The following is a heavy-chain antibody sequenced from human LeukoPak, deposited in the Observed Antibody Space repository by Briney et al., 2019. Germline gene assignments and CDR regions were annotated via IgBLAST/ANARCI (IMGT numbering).Heavy chain of an antibody. V-gene: IGHV3-30-3*01. CDR3: ARGGGEQWLSLDY. D-gene: IGHD6-19*01. CDR2: ISYDGSNK. CDR1: GFTFSNYA. Sequence: GGSLSLSCAASGFTFSNYAMHWVRQAPGKGLEWVAVISYDGSNKYYADSVKGRFTISRDNSKNTLYLQMNSLRAEDTVVYYCARGGGEQWLSLDYWGQGTLVTVSS. J-gene: IGHJ4*02.